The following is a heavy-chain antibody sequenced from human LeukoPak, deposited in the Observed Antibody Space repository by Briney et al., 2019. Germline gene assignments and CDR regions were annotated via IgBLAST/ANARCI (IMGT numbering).Heavy chain of an antibody. CDR3: ARDRSGYYGSGSYCAY. V-gene: IGHV3-30-3*01. D-gene: IGHD3-10*01. CDR2: ISYDGSNK. CDR1: GFTFSSYA. J-gene: IGHJ4*02. Sequence: PGGSLRLSCAASGFTFSSYAMHWVRQAPGKGLEWVAVISYDGSNKYYADSVKGRFTISRDNSKNTLYLQMNSLGAEDTAVYYCARDRSGYYGSGSYCAYWGQGTLVTVSS.